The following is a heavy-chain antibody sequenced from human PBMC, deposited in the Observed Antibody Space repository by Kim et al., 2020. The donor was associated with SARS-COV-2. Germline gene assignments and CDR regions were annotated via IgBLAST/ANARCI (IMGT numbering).Heavy chain of an antibody. CDR3: ARDHSGGSYFDY. CDR1: GYTFTRYY. Sequence: ASVKVSCKASGYTFTRYYIHWVRQAPGQAPECMGIINPSDGGPSYTQKFQGRHTMTRDTSTSTIYMELSSLRSDDTAVYYCARDHSGGSYFDYWGQGTLVTVSS. V-gene: IGHV1-46*01. CDR2: INPSDGGP. D-gene: IGHD3-10*01. J-gene: IGHJ4*02.